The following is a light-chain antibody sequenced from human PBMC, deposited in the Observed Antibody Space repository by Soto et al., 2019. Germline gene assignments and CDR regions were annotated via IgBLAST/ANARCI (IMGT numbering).Light chain of an antibody. CDR2: GAS. CDR1: QSVSSN. V-gene: IGKV3-15*01. J-gene: IGKJ2*01. CDR3: HQYNNWPMYT. Sequence: EIVMTQSPATLSVSPGERTNLSCRARQSVSSNLARYQQKPGQAPRLLIYGASTRATAIPARFSGSGSGTEFTLTISSLQSEDFAVYYCHQYNNWPMYTFGQGTKVDIK.